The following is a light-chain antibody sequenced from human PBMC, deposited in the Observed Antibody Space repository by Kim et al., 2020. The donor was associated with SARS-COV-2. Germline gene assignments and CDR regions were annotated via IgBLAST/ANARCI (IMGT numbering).Light chain of an antibody. CDR1: GGSIDDHY. Sequence: GKTVTSSCTRSGGSIDDHYVQWYQQRPGGVPTTVIYEDDQRPSGVSDRFSGSIDNSSISASLTISGLRTEDEADYYCQSYNRDNVLFGGGTQLTVL. CDR2: EDD. J-gene: IGLJ2*01. V-gene: IGLV6-57*03. CDR3: QSYNRDNVL.